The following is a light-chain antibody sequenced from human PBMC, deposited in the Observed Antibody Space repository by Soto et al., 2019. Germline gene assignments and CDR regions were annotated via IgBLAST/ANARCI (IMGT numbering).Light chain of an antibody. CDR2: AAS. V-gene: IGKV1-12*01. CDR3: QQANSLPPLT. Sequence: DIQMTQSPSSLSASVGDRVTITCRASQPISNWLAWYQQQPGKAPKLLIYAASSLQSGVPSRFSGSGSGTHFTLTISSLQPEDFATYYCQQANSLPPLTFGGGTTVEIK. CDR1: QPISNW. J-gene: IGKJ4*01.